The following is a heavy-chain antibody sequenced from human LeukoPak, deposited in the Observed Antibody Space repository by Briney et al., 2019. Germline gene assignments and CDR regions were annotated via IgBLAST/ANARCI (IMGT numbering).Heavy chain of an antibody. V-gene: IGHV3-9*01. J-gene: IGHJ4*02. Sequence: PGGSLRLSCAASGFTFDDYAMHWVRQAPGKGLEWVSGISWNSGSIGYADSVKGRFTISRDNAKNSLYLQMNSLRAEDTALYYCAKGGGDYVVWPFDYWGQGTLVTVSS. CDR3: AKGGGDYVVWPFDY. CDR1: GFTFDDYA. CDR2: ISWNSGSI. D-gene: IGHD4-17*01.